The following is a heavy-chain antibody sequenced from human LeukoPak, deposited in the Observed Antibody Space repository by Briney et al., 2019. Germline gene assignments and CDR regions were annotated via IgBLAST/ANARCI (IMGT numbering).Heavy chain of an antibody. CDR1: GYTFTGYY. D-gene: IGHD2-2*01. CDR2: INPNSGGT. V-gene: IGHV1-2*02. CDR3: ARDRARGTSYTEGGWFDP. Sequence: ASVKVSCKASGYTFTGYYMHWVRQAPGQGLEWMGWINPNSGGTNYAQKFQGRVTMTRDTSISTAYMELSRLRSDDTAVYYRARDRARGTSYTEGGWFDPWGQGTLVTVSS. J-gene: IGHJ5*02.